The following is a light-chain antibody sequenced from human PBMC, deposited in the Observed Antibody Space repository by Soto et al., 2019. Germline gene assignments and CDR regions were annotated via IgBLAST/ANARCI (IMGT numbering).Light chain of an antibody. CDR3: QQYGSTKT. J-gene: IGKJ1*01. CDR1: QSVSSRS. V-gene: IGKV3-20*01. CDR2: GAS. Sequence: IVLTQSPGTLSLSPGERATLSCRASQSVSSRSLAWYQQKPGQAPRLLIYGASSRATGIPDRFSGSGSGTDFTLTISRLEPEDFGVYYCQQYGSTKTFGQGTKVEIK.